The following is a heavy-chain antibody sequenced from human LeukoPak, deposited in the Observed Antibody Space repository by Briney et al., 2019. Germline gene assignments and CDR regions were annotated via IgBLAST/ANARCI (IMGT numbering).Heavy chain of an antibody. CDR1: GFTFSSYA. D-gene: IGHD6-19*01. Sequence: PGGSLRLSCAASGFTFSSYAMSWVRQAPGKGLGWVSAISGSGGSTYYADSVKGRFTISRDNSKNTLYLQMNSLRAEDTAVYYCAKKLAVAGTVYFDYWGQGTLVTVSS. J-gene: IGHJ4*02. V-gene: IGHV3-23*01. CDR2: ISGSGGST. CDR3: AKKLAVAGTVYFDY.